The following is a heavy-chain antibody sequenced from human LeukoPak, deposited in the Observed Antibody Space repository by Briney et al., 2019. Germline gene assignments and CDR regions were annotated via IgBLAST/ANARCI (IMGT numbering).Heavy chain of an antibody. Sequence: SETLSLTCAVSGGSISSSNWWSWVRQPPGKGLEWIGEIYHSGSTNYNPSLKSRVTMSVDTSKNQFSLKLSSVPAADTAVYYCARLLVRGVTQYSSGCYRDAFDIWGQGTMVTVSS. V-gene: IGHV4-4*02. J-gene: IGHJ3*02. CDR1: GGSISSSNW. CDR3: ARLLVRGVTQYSSGCYRDAFDI. D-gene: IGHD6-19*01. CDR2: IYHSGST.